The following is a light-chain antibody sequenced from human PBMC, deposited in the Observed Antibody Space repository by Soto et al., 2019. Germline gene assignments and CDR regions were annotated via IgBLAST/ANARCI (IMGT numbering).Light chain of an antibody. J-gene: IGKJ1*01. CDR1: QSVSSSY. CDR3: QQYGTSRAT. CDR2: GAS. V-gene: IGKV3-20*01. Sequence: EILLTQSPGTLSLSPGERATLSCRASQSVSSSYLAWYLQKPGQAPRLLIYGASSRATGIPDRFSGSGSGTDLTLTISRLEPEDFAVYYCQQYGTSRATFGQGTKVEIK.